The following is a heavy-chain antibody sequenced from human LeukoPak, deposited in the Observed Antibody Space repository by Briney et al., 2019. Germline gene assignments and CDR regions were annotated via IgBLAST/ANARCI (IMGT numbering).Heavy chain of an antibody. V-gene: IGHV1-46*01. D-gene: IGHD1-26*01. J-gene: IGHJ4*02. Sequence: GASVKVSCRASGYTFTSYYMHWVRQAPGQGLEWMGIINPSGSSTSYAQKFQGRVTMTTDTSTSTAYMELRSLRSDDTAVYYCARVGSLRVGATHYWGQGTLVTVSS. CDR3: ARVGSLRVGATHY. CDR1: GYTFTSYY. CDR2: INPSGSST.